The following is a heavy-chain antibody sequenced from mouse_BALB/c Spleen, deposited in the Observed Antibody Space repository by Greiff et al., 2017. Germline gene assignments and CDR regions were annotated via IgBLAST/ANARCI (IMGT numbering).Heavy chain of an antibody. CDR2: ISYSGST. J-gene: IGHJ2*01. V-gene: IGHV3-2*02. CDR3: ARRRGFDY. Sequence: EVKLMESGPGLVKPSQSLSLTCTVTGYSITSDYAWNWIRQFPGNKLEWMGYISYSGSTSYNPSLKSRISITRDTSKNQFFLQLNSVTTEDTATYYCARRRGFDYWGQGTTLTVSS. CDR1: GYSITSDYA.